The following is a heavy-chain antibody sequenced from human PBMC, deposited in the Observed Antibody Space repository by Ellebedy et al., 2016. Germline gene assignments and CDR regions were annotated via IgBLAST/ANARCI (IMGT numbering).Heavy chain of an antibody. Sequence: SETLSLTXAVYGASFSSYYWSWIRQPPGKGLEWIGYIYYSGSTNYNPSLKSRVTISVDTSKNQFSLKLSSVTAADTAVYYCARESPEWFIDYWGQGTLVTVSS. CDR2: IYYSGST. J-gene: IGHJ4*02. D-gene: IGHD3-3*01. CDR3: ARESPEWFIDY. CDR1: GASFSSYY. V-gene: IGHV4-59*01.